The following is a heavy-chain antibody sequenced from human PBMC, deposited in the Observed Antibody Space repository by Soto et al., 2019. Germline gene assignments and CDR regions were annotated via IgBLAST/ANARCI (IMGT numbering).Heavy chain of an antibody. D-gene: IGHD3-16*02. CDR3: ARDLSPFH. Sequence: GGSLRLSCSASGFIFRNFALYWVRQTPGNGLHFVSAIGANAGVTYYAESVKDRFTISRDNSKNTLYLQMIGLSAEDTAVYYCARDLSPFHWGQGTLVTVSS. J-gene: IGHJ4*02. V-gene: IGHV3-64*04. CDR2: IGANAGVT. CDR1: GFIFRNFA.